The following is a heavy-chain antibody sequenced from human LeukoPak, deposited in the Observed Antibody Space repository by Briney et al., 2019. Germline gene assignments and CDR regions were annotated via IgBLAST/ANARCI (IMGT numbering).Heavy chain of an antibody. D-gene: IGHD3-16*01. CDR3: ARETSQKGAHYMDV. CDR2: LYVNGSP. Sequence: PSETLSLTCTVSGDPISSAYWGWIRQSAGKGLEYIGRLYVNGSPNYNPSLKSRVTISVDTSKNQFSLKLSSVTAADTAVYYCARETSQKGAHYMDVWGKGTTVTISS. V-gene: IGHV4-4*07. J-gene: IGHJ6*03. CDR1: GDPISSAY.